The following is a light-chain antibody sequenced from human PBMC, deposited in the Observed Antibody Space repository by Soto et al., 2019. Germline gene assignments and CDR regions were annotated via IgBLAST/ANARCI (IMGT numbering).Light chain of an antibody. V-gene: IGKV3-20*01. CDR3: QQYGSSPFT. J-gene: IGKJ3*01. CDR2: GAS. Sequence: EIVLTQSPGTLALSPGERATLSCRASQSVNNNYLTWYQQKRGQAPRLLIHGASSRATGIPDRFSGSGSGTDFTLTISRLEPEDFAGDYCQQYGSSPFTFGPGTRVGIK. CDR1: QSVNNNY.